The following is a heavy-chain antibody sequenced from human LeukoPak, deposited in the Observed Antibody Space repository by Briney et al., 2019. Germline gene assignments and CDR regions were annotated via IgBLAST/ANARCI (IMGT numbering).Heavy chain of an antibody. Sequence: SETLSLTCTVSGGSISSSGYYWGWIRQPPGKGLEWIASIYYSGSTYHNPSLKSRVTISVDTSKNQLSLRLSSLTAADTAVYYCARHEYSGSYYGLSWFDPWGQGTLVTVSS. J-gene: IGHJ5*02. V-gene: IGHV4-39*01. D-gene: IGHD1-26*01. CDR2: IYYSGST. CDR3: ARHEYSGSYYGLSWFDP. CDR1: GGSISSSGYY.